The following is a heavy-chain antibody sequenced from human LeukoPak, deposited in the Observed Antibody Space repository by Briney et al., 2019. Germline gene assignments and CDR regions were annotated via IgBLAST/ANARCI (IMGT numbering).Heavy chain of an antibody. V-gene: IGHV1-8*01. CDR3: AREMSTTVTNGGRFDP. Sequence: ASVKVSCKGSGYTFTSYDINWVRQATGQGLEWMGWMNPNSGNTGYAQKFQGRVTMTRNTSISTAYMELSSLRSEDTAVYYCAREMSTTVTNGGRFDPWGQGTLVTVSS. J-gene: IGHJ5*02. CDR2: MNPNSGNT. CDR1: GYTFTSYD. D-gene: IGHD4-17*01.